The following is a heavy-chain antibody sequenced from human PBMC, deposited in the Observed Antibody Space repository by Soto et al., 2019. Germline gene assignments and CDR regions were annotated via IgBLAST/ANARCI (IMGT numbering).Heavy chain of an antibody. Sequence: QVQLVQSGAEVKKPGSSVKVSCKASGGTFSSYAISWVRQAPGQGLEWMGGIIPIFGTANYAQKFQGRVTITADESTSTAYMELSSLRSEHTAVYYCARAVVYDSSVSYYYYGMDVWGQGTTVTVSS. D-gene: IGHD3-22*01. CDR3: ARAVVYDSSVSYYYYGMDV. CDR1: GGTFSSYA. J-gene: IGHJ6*02. V-gene: IGHV1-69*12. CDR2: IIPIFGTA.